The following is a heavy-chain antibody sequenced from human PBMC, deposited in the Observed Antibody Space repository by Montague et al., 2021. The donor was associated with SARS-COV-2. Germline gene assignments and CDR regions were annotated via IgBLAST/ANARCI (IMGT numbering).Heavy chain of an antibody. D-gene: IGHD3-10*01. CDR1: GFTFSSYW. Sequence: FLRLSCAASGFTFSSYWMHWVRQAPGKGLVWVSRINSDGSSTSYADSVKGRFTISRDNAKNTLYLQMNSLRAEDTAVYYCARVLYYYGRFDYWGQGTLVTVSS. CDR2: INSDGSST. CDR3: ARVLYYYGRFDY. V-gene: IGHV3-74*01. J-gene: IGHJ4*02.